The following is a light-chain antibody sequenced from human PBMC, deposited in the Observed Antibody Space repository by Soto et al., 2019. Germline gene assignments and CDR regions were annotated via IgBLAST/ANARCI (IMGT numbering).Light chain of an antibody. CDR1: QSVSSK. Sequence: ETVMTQSPATLSVSPGERATLSCRASQSVSSKLAWYQQKPGQAPRLLIYGASSRATGIPVRFSGSGSGTDFTLTITRLEPEDFALYYCQQYGGSPITFGLGTRLEI. J-gene: IGKJ5*01. CDR3: QQYGGSPIT. V-gene: IGKV3-20*01. CDR2: GAS.